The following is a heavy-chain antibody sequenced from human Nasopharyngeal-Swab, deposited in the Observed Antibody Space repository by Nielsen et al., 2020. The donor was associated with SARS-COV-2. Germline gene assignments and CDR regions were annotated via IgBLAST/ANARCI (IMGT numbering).Heavy chain of an antibody. J-gene: IGHJ4*02. CDR1: GGTFSSYA. CDR3: ARSGYSNSDIDY. V-gene: IGHV1-69*13. Sequence: SVKVSCKASGGTFSSYAISWVRQAPGQGLEWMGGIIPIFGTADYAQKFQDRVTITADESTSTAYMELSSLRFEDTAVYYCARSGYSNSDIDYWGQGTLVTVSS. D-gene: IGHD6-6*01. CDR2: IIPIFGTA.